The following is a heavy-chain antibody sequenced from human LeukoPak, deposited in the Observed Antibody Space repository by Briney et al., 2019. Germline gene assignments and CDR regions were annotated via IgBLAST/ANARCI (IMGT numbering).Heavy chain of an antibody. CDR1: GGSFSGYY. V-gene: IGHV4-34*01. J-gene: IGHJ4*02. D-gene: IGHD5-18*01. CDR2: IYYSGST. CDR3: ARHGADTAMVIGGGIYYFDY. Sequence: SETLSLTCAVYGGSFSGYYWGWIRQPPGKGLEGIGGIYYSGSTYYNPSLKSRVTISVDTSKNQFSLKLSSVTAADTAVYYCARHGADTAMVIGGGIYYFDYWGQGTLVTVSS.